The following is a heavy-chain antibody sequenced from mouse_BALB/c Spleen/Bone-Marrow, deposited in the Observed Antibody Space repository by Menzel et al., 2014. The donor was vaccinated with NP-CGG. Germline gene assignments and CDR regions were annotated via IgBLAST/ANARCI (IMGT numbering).Heavy chain of an antibody. Sequence: EVQLQESGAELVKPGASVKLSCTASGFNIKDTYMHWVKQRPEQGLEWIGRIDPANGNTKYDPKFQGKATITADTSSNTDYLQLSSLTSVDTAVYYCARGLLQYYYAMDYWGQGTSVTVSS. J-gene: IGHJ4*01. CDR3: ARGLLQYYYAMDY. V-gene: IGHV14-3*02. D-gene: IGHD1-1*01. CDR2: IDPANGNT. CDR1: GFNIKDTY.